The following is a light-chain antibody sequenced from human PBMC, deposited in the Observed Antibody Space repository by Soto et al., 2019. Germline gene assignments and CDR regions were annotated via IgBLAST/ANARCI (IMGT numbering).Light chain of an antibody. CDR3: QQYNDWWT. Sequence: EMVMTQSPATLSVSPGERATLSCRASQSISSNLAWYQQKPGQAPRLLIYGVSSRATGIPARFSGSGSGTEFTLTIGSLQSEDFGLYYCQQYNDWWTFGQGTKVEIK. CDR1: QSISSN. J-gene: IGKJ1*01. V-gene: IGKV3-15*01. CDR2: GVS.